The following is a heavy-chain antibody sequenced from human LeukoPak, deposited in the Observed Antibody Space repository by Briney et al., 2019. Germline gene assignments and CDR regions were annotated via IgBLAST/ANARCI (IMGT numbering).Heavy chain of an antibody. V-gene: IGHV1-69*05. D-gene: IGHD6-6*01. Sequence: GASVKVSCKASGGTFSSYAISWVRQAPGQGLEWMGGIIPIFGTANYAQKFQGRVTITTDGSTSTAYMELSSLRSEDTAVYYCARQQLVRSYYFDYWGQGTLVTVSS. J-gene: IGHJ4*02. CDR2: IIPIFGTA. CDR1: GGTFSSYA. CDR3: ARQQLVRSYYFDY.